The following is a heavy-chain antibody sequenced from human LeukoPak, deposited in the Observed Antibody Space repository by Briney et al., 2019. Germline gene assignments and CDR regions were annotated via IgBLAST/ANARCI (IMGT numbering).Heavy chain of an antibody. D-gene: IGHD6-13*01. Sequence: PGGSLRLSCAASGFTFSSYAMHWVHQAPGKGLEWVAVISYDGSNKYYADSVKGRFTISRDNSKNTLYLQMNSLRAEDTAVYYCARVWGIAAAGRRPPFFDYWGQGTLVTVSS. CDR3: ARVWGIAAAGRRPPFFDY. CDR1: GFTFSSYA. V-gene: IGHV3-30-3*01. J-gene: IGHJ4*02. CDR2: ISYDGSNK.